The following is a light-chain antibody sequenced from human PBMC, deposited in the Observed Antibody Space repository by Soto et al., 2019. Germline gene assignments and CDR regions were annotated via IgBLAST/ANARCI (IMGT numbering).Light chain of an antibody. V-gene: IGKV3-15*01. J-gene: IGKJ1*01. Sequence: ETMMTQSPDTLSVSLGERATLSCRASQSLRSSLAWYQQEPGQDPRLLIYDASTRATGIPARFSGSGSGTDCTLTISRLEPEDFAVYYCQQYTDWPLTFGQGTKVDIK. CDR3: QQYTDWPLT. CDR1: QSLRSS. CDR2: DAS.